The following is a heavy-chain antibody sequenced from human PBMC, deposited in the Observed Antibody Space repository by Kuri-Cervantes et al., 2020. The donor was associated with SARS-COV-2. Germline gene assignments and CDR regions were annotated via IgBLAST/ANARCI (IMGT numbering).Heavy chain of an antibody. CDR3: ARITMVRGVIYMDV. V-gene: IGHV4-61*09. CDR2: IYISGST. Sequence: LRLSCTVSGGSINSDNYFWSWIRQPAGKGLEWIGHIYISGSTNYNPSLKSRVTISVDTSKNQFSLKLNSVTAADTAVYYCARITMVRGVIYMDVWGKGTTVTVSS. J-gene: IGHJ6*03. CDR1: GGSINSDNYF. D-gene: IGHD3-10*01.